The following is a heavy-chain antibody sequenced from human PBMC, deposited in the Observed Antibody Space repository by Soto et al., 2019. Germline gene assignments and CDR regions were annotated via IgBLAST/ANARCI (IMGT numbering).Heavy chain of an antibody. CDR3: AKSKASDYYYYGMYV. D-gene: IGHD6-19*01. J-gene: IGHJ6*02. Sequence: QVQLVESGGGVVQPGRSLRLSCAASGFTFSSYGMHWVRQAPRKGLEWVAVISYDGSNKYYADSVKGRFTISRDKSKNTLYLQMDSLRGEETAVYYCAKSKASDYYYYGMYVWGQGTTVTVS. CDR1: GFTFSSYG. CDR2: ISYDGSNK. V-gene: IGHV3-30*18.